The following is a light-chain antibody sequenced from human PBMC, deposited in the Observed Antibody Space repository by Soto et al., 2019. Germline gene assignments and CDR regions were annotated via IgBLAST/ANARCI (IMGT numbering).Light chain of an antibody. Sequence: QSALTQPASVSGSPGQSIPISCTGTSSDVGSSNLVSWYQQHPGKAPKLMIYEGSKRPSGVSDRFSGSKTGNTASLTISGLQAEDEGDYYCCSYAGSSTWVFGGGTKLTVL. CDR3: CSYAGSSTWV. CDR1: SSDVGSSNL. CDR2: EGS. V-gene: IGLV2-23*01. J-gene: IGLJ3*02.